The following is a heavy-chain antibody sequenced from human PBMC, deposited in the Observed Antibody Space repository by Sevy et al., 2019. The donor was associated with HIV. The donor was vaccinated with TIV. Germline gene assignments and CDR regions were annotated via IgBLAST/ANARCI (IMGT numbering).Heavy chain of an antibody. CDR3: ASSDATWRLGCYYFAMDF. J-gene: IGHJ6*02. Sequence: GGSLRLSCAVSGFTFNTYNMNWVRQAPGKGLEWVSYISYTSTTIYYEDSVRGRFTISRDNAKNTLYLQMNSLRDEDTAVYYCASSDATWRLGCYYFAMDFWGQGTSVTVSS. D-gene: IGHD1-1*01. V-gene: IGHV3-48*02. CDR2: ISYTSTTI. CDR1: GFTFNTYN.